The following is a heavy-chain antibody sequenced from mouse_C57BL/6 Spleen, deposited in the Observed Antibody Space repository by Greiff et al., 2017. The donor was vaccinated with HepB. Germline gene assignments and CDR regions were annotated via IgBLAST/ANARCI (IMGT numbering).Heavy chain of an antibody. CDR2: ISNGGGST. D-gene: IGHD2-4*01. J-gene: IGHJ3*01. CDR3: ARPPLGDDSAWFAY. Sequence: EVMLVESGGGLVQPGGSLKLSCAASGFTFSDYYMYWVRQTPEKRLEWVAYISNGGGSTYYPDTVKGRFTISRDNAKNTLYLQMSRLKSEDTAMYYCARPPLGDDSAWFAYWGQGTLVTVSA. V-gene: IGHV5-12*01. CDR1: GFTFSDYY.